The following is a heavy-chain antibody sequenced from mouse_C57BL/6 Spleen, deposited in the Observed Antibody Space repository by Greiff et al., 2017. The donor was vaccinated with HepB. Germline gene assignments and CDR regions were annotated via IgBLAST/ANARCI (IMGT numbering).Heavy chain of an antibody. J-gene: IGHJ4*01. CDR2: ISDGGSYT. Sequence: EVKVVESGGGLVKPGGSLKLSCAASGFTFSSYAMSWVRQTPEKRLEWVATISDGGSYTYYPDNVKGRFTISRDNAKNNLYLQMSHLKSEDTAMYYCARTELRAMDYWGQGTSVTVSS. V-gene: IGHV5-4*03. CDR1: GFTFSSYA. CDR3: ARTELRAMDY. D-gene: IGHD1-3*01.